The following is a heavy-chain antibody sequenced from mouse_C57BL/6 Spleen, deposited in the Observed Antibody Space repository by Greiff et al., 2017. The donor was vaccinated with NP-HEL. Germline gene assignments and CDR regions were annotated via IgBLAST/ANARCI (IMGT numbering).Heavy chain of an antibody. CDR1: GYSITSGYY. J-gene: IGHJ2*01. Sequence: EVQLQESGPGLVKPSQSLSLSCSVTGYSITSGYYWNWIRQFPGNKLEWMGYISYDGSNNYNPSLKNRISITRDTSKNQFFLKLNSVTTEDTATYYCARGEGVTTVVHFDYWGQGTTLTVAS. CDR2: ISYDGSN. V-gene: IGHV3-6*01. D-gene: IGHD1-1*01. CDR3: ARGEGVTTVVHFDY.